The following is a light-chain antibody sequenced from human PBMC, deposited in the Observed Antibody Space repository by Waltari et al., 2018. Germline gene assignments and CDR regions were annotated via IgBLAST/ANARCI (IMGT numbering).Light chain of an antibody. CDR2: DAY. CDR1: QSISSW. Sequence: DIQMTQSPSTLSASVGDRVTLTCRASQSISSWLAWYQQRPGKDPKLLIYDAYSLKSGGASRFSGSGFGTEFTLTISSLQPDDFATYYCQQYNSSSGTFGQGTEVEIK. V-gene: IGKV1-5*01. J-gene: IGKJ1*01. CDR3: QQYNSSSGT.